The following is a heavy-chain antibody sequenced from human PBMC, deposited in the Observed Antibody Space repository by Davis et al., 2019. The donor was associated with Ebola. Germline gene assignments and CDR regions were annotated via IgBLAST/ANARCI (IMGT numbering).Heavy chain of an antibody. D-gene: IGHD1-1*01. CDR1: GFRFSSYA. CDR2: ISGSGGST. V-gene: IGHV3-23*01. Sequence: GESLKISCVASGFRFSSYAMSWVRQAPGKGLEWVSAISGSGGSTYYADSVKGRFTISRDNSKNTLYLQMNSLRAEDTAIYYCAKDPQQLPGSWFDPWGQGTRVTVSS. CDR3: AKDPQQLPGSWFDP. J-gene: IGHJ5*02.